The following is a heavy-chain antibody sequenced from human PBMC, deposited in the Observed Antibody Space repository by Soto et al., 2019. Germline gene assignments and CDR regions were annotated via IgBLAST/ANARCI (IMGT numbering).Heavy chain of an antibody. CDR1: GYSFSNFW. CDR2: IYPDDSDT. D-gene: IGHD2-8*02. V-gene: IGHV5-51*01. Sequence: GESLKISCQASGYSFSNFWIAWVRQMPGEGLEWLGIIYPDDSDTRYSPSFLGQVTISADKSIKTTYLQWSSLEASDTAIYFCASSVLVTSTMNYFDLWGQGTLVTVSS. J-gene: IGHJ4*02. CDR3: ASSVLVTSTMNYFDL.